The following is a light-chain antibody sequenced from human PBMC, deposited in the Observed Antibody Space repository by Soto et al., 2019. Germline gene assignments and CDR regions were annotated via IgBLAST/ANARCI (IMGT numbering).Light chain of an antibody. V-gene: IGLV2-14*01. CDR2: EVS. CDR1: SSDVGGYNY. CDR3: SSYTNSDTPVL. J-gene: IGLJ2*01. Sequence: QSALTQPASVSGSPGQSITISCTGTSSDVGGYNYVSWYQQHPGKAPKLMIYEVSNRPSWVSNRFSGSKSVNTASLTISGLQAEDEADYYCSSYTNSDTPVLFGGGTKLTVL.